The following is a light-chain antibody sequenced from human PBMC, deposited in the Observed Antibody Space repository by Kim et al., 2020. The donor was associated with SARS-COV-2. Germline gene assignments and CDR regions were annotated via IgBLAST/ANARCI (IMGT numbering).Light chain of an antibody. CDR3: SSYTSSNTFAV. J-gene: IGLJ3*02. CDR2: DVS. Sequence: QSALPQPASVSGSPGQSITISCTGTSSDVGGYNNVSWYQQHPGKAPKLMIYDVSKRPSGVSNRFSGSKSGNTASLTISGLQAEDEADYYCSSYTSSNTFAVFGGGTQLTVL. V-gene: IGLV2-14*03. CDR1: SSDVGGYNN.